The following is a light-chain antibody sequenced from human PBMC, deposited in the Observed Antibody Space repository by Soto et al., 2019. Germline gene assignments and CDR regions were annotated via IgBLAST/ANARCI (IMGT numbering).Light chain of an antibody. Sequence: DFVMTQSPDSLTVSLGERATINCKSSQSVLYSSNNKNYLAWYQQKPGQPPKLLFYWASTRESGVPDRFSGSGSGTDFTLTISSLQAEDLAVYYCQQYYTTPFTFGPGTKVDIK. CDR1: QSVLYSSNNKNY. V-gene: IGKV4-1*01. CDR3: QQYYTTPFT. CDR2: WAS. J-gene: IGKJ3*01.